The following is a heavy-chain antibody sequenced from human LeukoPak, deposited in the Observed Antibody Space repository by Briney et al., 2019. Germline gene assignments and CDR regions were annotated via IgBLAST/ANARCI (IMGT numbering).Heavy chain of an antibody. CDR2: ISYDGST. J-gene: IGHJ1*01. CDR3: TTFERMTSYSDS. CDR1: GCSINSAS. V-gene: IGHV4-59*01. D-gene: IGHD3-9*01. Sequence: SETLSLTCTVSGCSINSASWSWIRQPPGKGLEWMAFISYDGSTSYNPSLGSRVTISIDTSRNQFSLDLSSVTAADTAVYYCTTFERMTSYSDSWGQGTLVTVSS.